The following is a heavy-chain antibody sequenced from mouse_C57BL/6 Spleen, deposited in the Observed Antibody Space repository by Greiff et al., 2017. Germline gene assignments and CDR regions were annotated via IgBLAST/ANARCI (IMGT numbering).Heavy chain of an antibody. CDR2: INPNNGGT. D-gene: IGHD3-2*02. CDR3: ARGGQLRLRWAMDY. J-gene: IGHJ4*01. CDR1: GYTFTDYN. Sequence: DVKLQESGPELVKPGASVKIPCKASGYTFTDYNMDWVKQSHGKSLEWIGDINPNNGGTIYNQKFKGKATLTVDKSSSTAYMELRRLTSEDTAVYCGARGGQLRLRWAMDYWGQGTSVTVSS. V-gene: IGHV1-18*01.